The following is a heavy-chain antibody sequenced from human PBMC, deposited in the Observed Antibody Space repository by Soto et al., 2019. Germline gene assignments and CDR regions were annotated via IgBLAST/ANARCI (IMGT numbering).Heavy chain of an antibody. V-gene: IGHV6-1*01. CDR2: TYYRSKWYN. Sequence: PSQTLSLTCAISGDSVSSNSAAWNWIRQSPSRGLEWLGRTYYRSKWYNDYAVSVKSRITINPDTSKNQFSLQLNSVTPEDTAVYYCAREGMALGYCSGGSCYGFDYWGQGTLVTVSS. CDR3: AREGMALGYCSGGSCYGFDY. D-gene: IGHD2-15*01. J-gene: IGHJ4*02. CDR1: GDSVSSNSAA.